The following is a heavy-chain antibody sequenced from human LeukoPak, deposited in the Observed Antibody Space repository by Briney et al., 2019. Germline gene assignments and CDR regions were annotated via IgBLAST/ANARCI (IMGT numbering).Heavy chain of an antibody. CDR2: ISGSGGST. J-gene: IGHJ5*02. D-gene: IGHD6-19*01. V-gene: IGHV3-23*01. CDR1: GFTFSSYA. CDR3: ARDSSGWYHWFDP. Sequence: PGGSLRLSCAASGFTFSSYAMSWVRQAPGKGLEWVSAISGSGGSTYYADSVKGRFTISRDNNKNSLHLQMNSLRVEDTAIYYCARDSSGWYHWFDPWGQGTLVTVSS.